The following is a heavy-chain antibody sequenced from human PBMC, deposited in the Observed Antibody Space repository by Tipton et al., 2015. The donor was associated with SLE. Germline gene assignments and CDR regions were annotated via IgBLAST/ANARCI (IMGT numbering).Heavy chain of an antibody. V-gene: IGHV1-69*13. J-gene: IGHJ4*02. D-gene: IGHD6-13*01. CDR1: GYTFMGYY. CDR2: IIPIFGTA. Sequence: QSGAEVKKPGASVKVSCKASGYTFMGYYIHWVRQAPGQGLEWMGGIIPIFGTANYAQKFQGRVTITADESTSTAYMELSSLRSEDTAVYYCARGDHSSSWLGYFHYWGQGTLVTVSS. CDR3: ARGDHSSSWLGYFHY.